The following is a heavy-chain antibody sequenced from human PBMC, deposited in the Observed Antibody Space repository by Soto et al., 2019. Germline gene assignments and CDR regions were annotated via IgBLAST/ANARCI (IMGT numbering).Heavy chain of an antibody. Sequence: SETLSLTCTVSGRSISSYYGSWIRQPPGKGLEWIGYIYYSGSTNYNPSLKSRITINTDTSKNQFSLQLNSVTPEDTAVYYCARDLIDGVFDYWGQATLVTVSS. V-gene: IGHV4-59*12. CDR3: ARDLIDGVFDY. CDR1: GRSISSYY. D-gene: IGHD3-3*01. CDR2: IYYSGST. J-gene: IGHJ4*02.